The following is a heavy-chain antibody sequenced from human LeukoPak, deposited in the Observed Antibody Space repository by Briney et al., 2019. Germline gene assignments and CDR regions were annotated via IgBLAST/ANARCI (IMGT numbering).Heavy chain of an antibody. CDR2: ISGSGGST. D-gene: IGHD3-3*01. CDR1: GFTFSSYA. Sequence: PGGSLRLSCAASGFTFSSYAMSWVRQAPGKGLEWVSAISGSGGSTYYADSVKGRFTISRDNSKNTLYLQMNSLRAEDTAVYYRAKDIFGGGYYYGMDVWGQGTTVTVSS. V-gene: IGHV3-23*01. CDR3: AKDIFGGGYYYGMDV. J-gene: IGHJ6*02.